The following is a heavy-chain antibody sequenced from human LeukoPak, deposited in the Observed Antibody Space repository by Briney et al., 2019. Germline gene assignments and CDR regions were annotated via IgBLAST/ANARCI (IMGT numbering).Heavy chain of an antibody. J-gene: IGHJ3*02. CDR1: GFTFSSYA. CDR3: ARDFQTRRVESGTSVRDDAFDI. D-gene: IGHD4-23*01. Sequence: PGGSLRLSCAASGFTFSSYAMHWVRQAPGKGLEWVAVISYDGSNKYYADSVKGRFTISRDNSKNTLYLQMNSLRAEDTAVYYCARDFQTRRVESGTSVRDDAFDIWGQGTMVTVSS. V-gene: IGHV3-30-3*01. CDR2: ISYDGSNK.